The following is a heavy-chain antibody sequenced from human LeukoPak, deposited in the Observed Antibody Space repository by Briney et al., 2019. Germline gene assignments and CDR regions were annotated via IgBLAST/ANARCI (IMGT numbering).Heavy chain of an antibody. D-gene: IGHD2-2*01. CDR1: GFTFSSYS. J-gene: IGHJ4*02. CDR2: ISSSSYI. V-gene: IGHV3-21*01. CDR3: ARDLPYCSSTSCYVPAFDY. Sequence: GGSLRLSCAASGFTFSSYSMNWVRQAPGKGLEWVSSISSSSYIYYADSVKGRFTISRDNAKNSLYLQMNSLRAEDTAVYYCARDLPYCSSTSCYVPAFDYWGQGTLVTVSS.